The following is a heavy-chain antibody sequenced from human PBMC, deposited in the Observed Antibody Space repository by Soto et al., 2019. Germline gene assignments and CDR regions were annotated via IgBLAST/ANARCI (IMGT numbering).Heavy chain of an antibody. Sequence: ASVKVSCKVSGYTLTELSMHWVRQAPGKGLEWMGGFDPEDGETIYAQKFQGRVTMTEDTSTDTAYMELSSLRSEDTAVYYCATASVEYSSFNPIDYWGQGPLVTVSS. CDR1: GYTLTELS. V-gene: IGHV1-24*01. CDR2: FDPEDGET. J-gene: IGHJ4*02. CDR3: ATASVEYSSFNPIDY. D-gene: IGHD6-6*01.